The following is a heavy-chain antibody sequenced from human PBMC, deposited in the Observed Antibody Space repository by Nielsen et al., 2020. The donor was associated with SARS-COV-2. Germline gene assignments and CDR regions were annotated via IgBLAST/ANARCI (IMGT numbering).Heavy chain of an antibody. CDR1: GGSVSSGSYY. J-gene: IGHJ6*02. D-gene: IGHD3-22*01. Sequence: SETLSLTCTVSGGSVSSGSYYWSWIRQPPGKGLEWIGYIYYSGSTNYNPSLKSRVTISVDTSKNQFSLKLSSVTAADTAVYYCAREGDSSGYYYYGMDVWGQGTTVTVSS. CDR3: AREGDSSGYYYYGMDV. V-gene: IGHV4-61*01. CDR2: IYYSGST.